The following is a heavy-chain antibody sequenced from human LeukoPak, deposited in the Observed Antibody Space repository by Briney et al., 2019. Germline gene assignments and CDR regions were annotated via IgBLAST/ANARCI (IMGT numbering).Heavy chain of an antibody. Sequence: PGGSLRLSCAASGFKFGDCFMSWIRQSPEKGLQWVAFISTSSANIRYADFVKGRFTISRDNAKNSLYLQMHSLRTEDTAVYYCATSRVFDYWGQGDLVTVSS. V-gene: IGHV3-11*04. CDR3: ATSRVFDY. CDR1: GFKFGDCF. J-gene: IGHJ4*02. CDR2: ISTSSANI.